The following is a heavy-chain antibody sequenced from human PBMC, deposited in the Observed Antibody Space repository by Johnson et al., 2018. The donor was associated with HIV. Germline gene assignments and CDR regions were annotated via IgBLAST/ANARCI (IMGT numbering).Heavy chain of an antibody. CDR1: GFTFSNYA. CDR3: AKARVRYSSDVDALDI. J-gene: IGHJ3*02. V-gene: IGHV3-30*04. D-gene: IGHD6-19*01. Sequence: QVQLVESGGGVVQPGRSLRLSCAASGFTFSNYAVHWVRQAPGKGLEWVAVISYDGSTEYYADSVKGRFTIARDNAKNSLHLQMNSLRAEDTAFYYCAKARVRYSSDVDALDIWGQGTMVTVSS. CDR2: ISYDGSTE.